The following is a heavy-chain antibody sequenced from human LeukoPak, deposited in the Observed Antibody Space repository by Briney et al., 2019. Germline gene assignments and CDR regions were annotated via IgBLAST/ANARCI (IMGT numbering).Heavy chain of an antibody. CDR3: ARDPYCGGDGQLSSDY. CDR2: ISAYNGNT. D-gene: IGHD2-21*02. J-gene: IGHJ4*02. CDR1: GYTFTSYG. Sequence: ASVKVSCKASGYTFTSYGISWVRQAPGQGLEWMGWISAYNGNTNYAQKLQGRVTMTTDTSTSTAYMELRSLRSDDTAVYYCARDPYCGGDGQLSSDYGGKETLVTVSS. V-gene: IGHV1-18*01.